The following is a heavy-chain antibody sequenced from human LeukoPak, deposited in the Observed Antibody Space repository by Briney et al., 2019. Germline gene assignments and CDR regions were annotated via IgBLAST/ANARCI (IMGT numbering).Heavy chain of an antibody. J-gene: IGHJ4*02. CDR3: AKTTAGIAVAGSLDY. D-gene: IGHD6-19*01. CDR2: ISGSGGST. Sequence: GGLCLSRAVSLLTHRTYTMSWVRQARGKEREGVSAISGSGGSTYYADSVKGRFTISRDNSKNTLYLKMNSLRAEDTAVYYCAKTTAGIAVAGSLDYWGQGTLVTVSS. V-gene: IGHV3-23*01. CDR1: LLTHRTYT.